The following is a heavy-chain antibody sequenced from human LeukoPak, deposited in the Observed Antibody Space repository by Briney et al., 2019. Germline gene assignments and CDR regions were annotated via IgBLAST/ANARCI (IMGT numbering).Heavy chain of an antibody. J-gene: IGHJ3*02. CDR2: IYYNGST. CDR3: ARLIRITMIVVVFDAFDI. Sequence: SETLSLTCTVSGGSISSSSYYWGWIRQPPGKGLEWIGSIYYNGSTYYNPSLKSRVTISVDTSKNQFSLKLSSVTAADTAVYYCARLIRITMIVVVFDAFDIWGQGTMVTVSS. D-gene: IGHD3-22*01. V-gene: IGHV4-39*01. CDR1: GGSISSSSYY.